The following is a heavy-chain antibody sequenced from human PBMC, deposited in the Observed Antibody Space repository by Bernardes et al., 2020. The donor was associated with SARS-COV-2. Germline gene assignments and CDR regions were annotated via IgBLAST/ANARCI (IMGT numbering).Heavy chain of an antibody. V-gene: IGHV1-24*01. CDR2: FDPEDGET. CDR3: ATSPSIHYYGSGSHTHYYYYGMDV. J-gene: IGHJ6*02. CDR1: GYTLTELS. D-gene: IGHD3-10*01. Sequence: ASVKVSCKVSGYTLTELSMHWVRQAPGKGLEWMGGFDPEDGETIYAQKFQGRVTMTEDTSTDTAYMELSSLRSEDTAVYYCATSPSIHYYGSGSHTHYYYYGMDVWGQGTTVTVSS.